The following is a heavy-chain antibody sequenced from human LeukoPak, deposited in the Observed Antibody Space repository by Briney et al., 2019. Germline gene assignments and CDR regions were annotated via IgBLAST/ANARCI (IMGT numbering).Heavy chain of an antibody. Sequence: SVKVSCKASGGTFSSYAISWVRQAPGQGLEWMGGIIPIFGIANYAQKFQGRVTITTDESTSTAYMELSSLRSEDTAVYYCAREPTMTTVTTGPSSEYFQHWGQGTLVTVSS. CDR2: IIPIFGIA. J-gene: IGHJ1*01. V-gene: IGHV1-69*05. D-gene: IGHD4-11*01. CDR1: GGTFSSYA. CDR3: AREPTMTTVTTGPSSEYFQH.